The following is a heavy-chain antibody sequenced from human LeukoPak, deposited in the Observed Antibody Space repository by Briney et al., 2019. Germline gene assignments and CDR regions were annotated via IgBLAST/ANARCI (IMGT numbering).Heavy chain of an antibody. V-gene: IGHV4-4*07. J-gene: IGHJ6*03. D-gene: IGHD6-13*01. CDR2: IYTSGST. CDR1: GGSISDYY. Sequence: SETLSLTCTVSGGSISDYYWSWIRQPAGKGLEWIGRIYTSGSTNYNPSLKSRVTISVDTSKNQFSLKLSSVTAADTAVYYCARDRMGQQLVHYYYYMDVWGKGTTVTVS. CDR3: ARDRMGQQLVHYYYYMDV.